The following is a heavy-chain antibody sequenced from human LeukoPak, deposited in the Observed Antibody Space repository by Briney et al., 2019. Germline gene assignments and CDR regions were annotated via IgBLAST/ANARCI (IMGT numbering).Heavy chain of an antibody. V-gene: IGHV4-61*02. CDR1: GGSISSGSYY. CDR2: IYTSGST. D-gene: IGHD2-21*02. J-gene: IGHJ4*02. CDR3: ARGGYCGGDCYFYY. Sequence: ASETLSLTCTVSGGSISSGSYYWSWIRQPAGKGLEWIGRIYTSGSTNYNPSLKSRVTISVDTSKNQFSLKLSSVTAADTAVYYCARGGYCGGDCYFYYWGQGTLVTVSS.